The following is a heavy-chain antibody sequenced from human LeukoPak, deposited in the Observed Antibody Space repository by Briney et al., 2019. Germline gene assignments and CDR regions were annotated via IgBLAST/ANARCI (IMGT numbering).Heavy chain of an antibody. J-gene: IGHJ4*02. CDR1: GYTFSDHY. CDR2: INPMTGAT. Sequence: ASVKVSCKTSGYTFSDHYMCWVPQTPKQGLEWMGFINPMTGATYYAENFQGRVTLTRDTSISTAYLELRSDEKAVYYCARVGTKFQMLYPDFWGPGSLVTVSS. V-gene: IGHV1-2*02. CDR3: ARVGTKFQMLYPDF. D-gene: IGHD3-16*02.